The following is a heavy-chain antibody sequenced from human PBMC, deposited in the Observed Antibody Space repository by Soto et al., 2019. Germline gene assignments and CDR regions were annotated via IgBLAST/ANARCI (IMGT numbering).Heavy chain of an antibody. Sequence: QVQLVQSGAEVKKPGASVKVSCKVSGYTLTELSMHWVRQAPGKGLEWMGGCDPEDGETIYAQKVQGRVTMTEDKYTDTDYMELRSLRSEDTAVYYCATAATSSGYDPYYYYYGMDVWGQGTTVTVSS. D-gene: IGHD5-12*01. CDR1: GYTLTELS. CDR3: ATAATSSGYDPYYYYYGMDV. J-gene: IGHJ6*02. CDR2: CDPEDGET. V-gene: IGHV1-24*01.